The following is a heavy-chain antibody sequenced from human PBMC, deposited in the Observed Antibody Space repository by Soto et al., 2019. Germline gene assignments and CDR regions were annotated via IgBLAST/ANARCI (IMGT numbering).Heavy chain of an antibody. CDR3: SRGTYYPQSSGLHADY. J-gene: IGHJ4*02. D-gene: IGHD3-22*01. Sequence: SRAPSLFSFNGYVMYWVRQAPGQGLEWVAIISSDGHHQFYLDNLRGRFTVSRDNSKNTLYLQMNSLRPEDTAVYYCSRGTYYPQSSGLHADYWGPGTVVTVSS. V-gene: IGHV3-30*03. CDR2: ISSDGHHQ. CDR1: LFSFNGYV.